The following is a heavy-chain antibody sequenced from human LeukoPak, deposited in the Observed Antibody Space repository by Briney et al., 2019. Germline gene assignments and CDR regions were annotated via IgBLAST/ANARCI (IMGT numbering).Heavy chain of an antibody. CDR2: ISGSGGST. D-gene: IGHD6-6*01. J-gene: IGHJ4*02. Sequence: PGGSLRLSCAASGFTFRNYAMSWVRQAPGKGLEWVSTISGSGGSTYYADSVKGRFTISRDNSKNTLYLQMNSLRDEDTAVYYCASGRGNENSSPLEYWGQGNLGNGSS. CDR3: ASGRGNENSSPLEY. V-gene: IGHV3-23*01. CDR1: GFTFRNYA.